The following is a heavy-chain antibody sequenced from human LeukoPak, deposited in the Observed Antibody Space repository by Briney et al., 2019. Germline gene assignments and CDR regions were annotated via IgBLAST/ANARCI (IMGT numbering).Heavy chain of an antibody. V-gene: IGHV4-59*11. J-gene: IGHJ6*03. Sequence: SETLSLTCTVSGGSISSHYWSWIRQPPGKGLEWIGYIYYSGSTNYNPSLKSRVTISVDTSKNQFSLKLSSVTAADTAVYYCARFGAVVVPAAGKRFYYYYMDVWGKGTTVTVSS. CDR1: GGSISSHY. CDR3: ARFGAVVVPAAGKRFYYYYMDV. CDR2: IYYSGST. D-gene: IGHD2-2*01.